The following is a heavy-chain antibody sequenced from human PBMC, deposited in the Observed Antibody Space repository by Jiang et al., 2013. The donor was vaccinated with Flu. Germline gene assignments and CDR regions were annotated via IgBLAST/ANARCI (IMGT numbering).Heavy chain of an antibody. J-gene: IGHJ4*02. CDR3: TTFLWSGELKHNY. V-gene: IGHV3-15*01. CDR1: GFIFSNAW. D-gene: IGHD3-10*01. CDR2: IKRKTDGGTA. Sequence: ESLRLSCAASGFIFSNAWMNWVRQTPGKGLEWVGRIKRKTDGGTADYAAPVKGRFTISRDDSKNTLYLQMNSLKTEDTAVYYCTTFLWSGELKHNYWGQGTLVTVSS.